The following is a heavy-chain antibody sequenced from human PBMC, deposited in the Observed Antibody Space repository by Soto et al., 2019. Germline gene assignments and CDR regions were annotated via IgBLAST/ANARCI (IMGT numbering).Heavy chain of an antibody. CDR3: ARGHTDIVVVPAPFYFDY. J-gene: IGHJ4*02. Sequence: PSETLSLTCAVYGGSFSGYYWSWIRQPPGKGLEWIGEINHSGSTNYNPSLKSRVTISVDTSKNQFSLKLSSVTAADTAVNYCARGHTDIVVVPAPFYFDYWGQGTLVTVSS. CDR2: INHSGST. V-gene: IGHV4-34*01. CDR1: GGSFSGYY. D-gene: IGHD2-2*01.